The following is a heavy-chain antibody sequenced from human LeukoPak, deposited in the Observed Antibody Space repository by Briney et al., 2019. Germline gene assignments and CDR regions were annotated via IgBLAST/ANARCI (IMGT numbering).Heavy chain of an antibody. Sequence: SETLSLTCAVSGGSISSGAYYWSWIRQPAGKGLEWIGRIYTSGSTNYNPSLKSRITISVDTSKNQFSLKLSSVTAADTAVYYCARNSCPSGSCYDNRGYFDYWGQGTLVTVSS. CDR2: IYTSGST. D-gene: IGHD2-15*01. CDR3: ARNSCPSGSCYDNRGYFDY. CDR1: GGSISSGAYY. J-gene: IGHJ4*02. V-gene: IGHV4-61*02.